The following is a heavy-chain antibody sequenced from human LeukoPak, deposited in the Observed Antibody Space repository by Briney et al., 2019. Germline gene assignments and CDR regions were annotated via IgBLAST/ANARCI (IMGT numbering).Heavy chain of an antibody. Sequence: ASVKVSCKASGYTFTSYYMHWVRQAPGQGPEWMGIINPSGGSTSYAQKFQGRVTMTRDTSTSTVYMELSSLRSEDTAVYYCAKSGYSYGYLYYYMDVWGKGTTVTVSS. D-gene: IGHD5-18*01. CDR1: GYTFTSYY. J-gene: IGHJ6*03. CDR3: AKSGYSYGYLYYYMDV. CDR2: INPSGGST. V-gene: IGHV1-46*01.